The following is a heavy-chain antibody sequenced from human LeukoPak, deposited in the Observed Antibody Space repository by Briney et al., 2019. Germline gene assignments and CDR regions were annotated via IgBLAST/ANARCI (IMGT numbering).Heavy chain of an antibody. CDR2: ISSSGSTI. J-gene: IGHJ6*02. V-gene: IGHV3-11*01. CDR3: ARDVGYCSSTSCPFNYYYGMDV. D-gene: IGHD2-2*01. CDR1: GFTFSDYY. Sequence: GGSLRLSCAASGFTFSDYYMSWIRQAPGKGLEWVSYISSSGSTIYYADSVKGRFTISRDKAKNSLYLQMNSLRAEDTAVYYCARDVGYCSSTSCPFNYYYGMDVWGQGTTVTVSS.